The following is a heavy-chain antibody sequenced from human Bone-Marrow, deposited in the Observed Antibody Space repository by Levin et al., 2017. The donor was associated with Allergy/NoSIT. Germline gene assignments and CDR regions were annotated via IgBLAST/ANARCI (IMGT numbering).Heavy chain of an antibody. Sequence: GGSLRLSCAASGFTFSDYAMQWVRQAPGKGLEGLAVISYDGTHNNHADSVRGRFTISRDNSKNILFLEMNSLRVEDTAVYYCARDDKGAAWYVKGLDVWGQGTTVTVSS. D-gene: IGHD6-13*01. CDR3: ARDDKGAAWYVKGLDV. V-gene: IGHV3-30-3*01. CDR2: ISYDGTHN. J-gene: IGHJ6*02. CDR1: GFTFSDYA.